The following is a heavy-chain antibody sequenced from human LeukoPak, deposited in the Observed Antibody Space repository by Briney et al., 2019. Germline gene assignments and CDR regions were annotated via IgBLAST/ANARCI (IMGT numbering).Heavy chain of an antibody. J-gene: IGHJ6*04. Sequence: GGSLRLSCVASGFTFSNYWMSWVRQAPGKGLEWAANIKQDGSEKYYVDSVKGRFTISRDNAKNSLYLQMNSLRAEDTAVYYCAELGITMIGGVWGKGTTVTISS. V-gene: IGHV3-7*01. CDR1: GFTFSNYW. CDR2: IKQDGSEK. CDR3: AELGITMIGGV. D-gene: IGHD3-10*02.